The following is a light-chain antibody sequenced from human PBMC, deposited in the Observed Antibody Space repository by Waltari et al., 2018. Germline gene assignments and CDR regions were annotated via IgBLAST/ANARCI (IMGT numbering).Light chain of an antibody. J-gene: IGKJ1*01. CDR1: QNILYSDNNRNY. CDR2: WAS. CDR3: QQYYTSPPWT. V-gene: IGKV4-1*01. Sequence: DIVMTQSPEFLAVSLGERATINCKSSQNILYSDNNRNYLAWYQQKPGQPPKVLIYWASSRESGVSDRFSGSGSGTDFTLTINSLQAEDVAVYYCQQYYTSPPWTFGQGTKVEI.